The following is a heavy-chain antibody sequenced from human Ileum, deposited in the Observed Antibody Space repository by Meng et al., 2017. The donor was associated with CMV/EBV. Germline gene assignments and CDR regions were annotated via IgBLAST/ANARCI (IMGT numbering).Heavy chain of an antibody. CDR3: GRGGDISETTGH. CDR2: VHYTGTP. CDR1: AGSIRNYF. V-gene: IGHV4-59*01. D-gene: IGHD6-25*01. Sequence: SETLSLTCTVSAGSIRNYFWSWIRQTSGKGRGGIVSVHYTGTPNYNPSLKSRVTMSVDTSKNQVFLKLTSVTAADTGVYYCGRGGDISETTGHWGQGAQVTVSS. J-gene: IGHJ4*02.